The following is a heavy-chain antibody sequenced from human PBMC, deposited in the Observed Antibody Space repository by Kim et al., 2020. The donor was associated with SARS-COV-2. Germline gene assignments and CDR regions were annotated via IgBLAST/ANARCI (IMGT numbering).Heavy chain of an antibody. D-gene: IGHD3-10*01. V-gene: IGHV3-7*01. CDR1: GFTFSSYW. CDR3: ARGALWFGELIFDY. J-gene: IGHJ4*02. Sequence: GGSLRLSCAASGFTFSSYWMSWVRQAPGKGLEWVANIKQDGSEKYYVDSVKGRFTISRDNAKNSLYLQMNSLRAEDTAVYYCARGALWFGELIFDYWGQGTLVTVSS. CDR2: IKQDGSEK.